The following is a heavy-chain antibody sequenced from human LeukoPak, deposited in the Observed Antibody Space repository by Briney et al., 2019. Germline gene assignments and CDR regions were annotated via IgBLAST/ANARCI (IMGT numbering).Heavy chain of an antibody. CDR1: GYTFTSYY. Sequence: GASVKVSCKASGYTFTSYYMHWVRQAPGQGLEWMGIINPSGGSTSYAQKFQGRVTMTRNASISTAYMELRSLRSDDTAVYYCARDTRPDYWGQGTLVTVSS. CDR2: INPSGGST. D-gene: IGHD2-2*01. V-gene: IGHV1-46*01. CDR3: ARDTRPDY. J-gene: IGHJ4*02.